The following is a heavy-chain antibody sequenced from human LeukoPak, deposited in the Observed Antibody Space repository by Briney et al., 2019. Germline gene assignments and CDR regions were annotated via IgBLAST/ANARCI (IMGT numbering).Heavy chain of an antibody. V-gene: IGHV3-74*01. CDR1: GFTFSNYW. D-gene: IGHD4-23*01. CDR2: INSDGRRI. CDR3: ARTEGTVAYDS. Sequence: PGGSLRLSCAASGFTFSNYWMHLVRQAPGKGLVWVSRINSDGRRITYADSVKGRFTISRHNAKNTLYLQVNSLRAGDTAVYYCARTEGTVAYDSWGQGTLVTVSS. J-gene: IGHJ5*01.